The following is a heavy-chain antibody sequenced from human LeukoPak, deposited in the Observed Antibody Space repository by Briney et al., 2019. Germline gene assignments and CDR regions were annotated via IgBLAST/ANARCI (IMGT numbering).Heavy chain of an antibody. Sequence: SETLSLTCAVYGGSFSGYYWSWIRQPPGKGLEWIGEINHSGSTNYNPSLKSRVTISVDTSKNQFSLKLSSVTAADTAVYYCARVGYSNYVFYYYMDVWGKGTTVTVSS. J-gene: IGHJ6*03. CDR1: GGSFSGYY. CDR2: INHSGST. CDR3: ARVGYSNYVFYYYMDV. D-gene: IGHD4-11*01. V-gene: IGHV4-34*01.